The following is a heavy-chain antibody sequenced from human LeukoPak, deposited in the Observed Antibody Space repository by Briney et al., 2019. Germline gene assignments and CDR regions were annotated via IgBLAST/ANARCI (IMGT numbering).Heavy chain of an antibody. CDR3: AREGQRLFTDGYFQH. D-gene: IGHD6-25*01. V-gene: IGHV3-7*01. CDR2: IKQDGSEK. Sequence: PGGSLRLTCAASGFTFSSYWMSWVRQAPGKGLEWVANIKQDGSEKYYVDSVKGRFTISRDNAKNSLYLQMNSLRAEDTAVYYCAREGQRLFTDGYFQHWGQGTLVTVSS. CDR1: GFTFSSYW. J-gene: IGHJ1*01.